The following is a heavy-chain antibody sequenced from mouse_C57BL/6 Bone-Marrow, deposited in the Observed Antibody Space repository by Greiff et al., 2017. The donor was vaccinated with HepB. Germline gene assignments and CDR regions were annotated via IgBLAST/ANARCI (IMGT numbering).Heavy chain of an antibody. Sequence: QVQLKESGAELARPGASVKLSCKASGYTFTSYGISWVKQRTGQGLEWIGEIYPRSGNTYYNVKFKGKATLTADKSSSTAYMELRSLTSEDSAVYFCASLIYYYGSWGQGTLVTVSA. CDR3: ASLIYYYGS. CDR1: GYTFTSYG. CDR2: IYPRSGNT. D-gene: IGHD1-1*01. J-gene: IGHJ3*01. V-gene: IGHV1-81*01.